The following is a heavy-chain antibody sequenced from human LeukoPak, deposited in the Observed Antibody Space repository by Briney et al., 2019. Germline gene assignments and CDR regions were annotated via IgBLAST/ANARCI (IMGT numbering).Heavy chain of an antibody. Sequence: GGSLRLSCAASGLTFSSYWIHWVRQAPGKGLVWVSRINSDGSSTSYADSVKGRFTISRDNAKNTLYLQMNSLRAEDTAVYYCARRSSGSPPYYFGYWGQGTLVTVSS. CDR1: GLTFSSYW. CDR3: ARRSSGSPPYYFGY. CDR2: INSDGSST. J-gene: IGHJ4*02. D-gene: IGHD1-26*01. V-gene: IGHV3-74*01.